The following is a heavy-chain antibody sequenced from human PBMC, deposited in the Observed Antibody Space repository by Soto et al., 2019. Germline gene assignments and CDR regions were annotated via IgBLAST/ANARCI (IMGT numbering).Heavy chain of an antibody. CDR1: GFTFSSYG. CDR2: IWYDGSNK. J-gene: IGHJ5*02. Sequence: QVQLVESGGGVVQPGRSLRLSCAASGFTFSSYGMHWVRQAPGKGLEWVAVIWYDGSNKYYADSVKGRFTISRDNSKNTLYLQMNSLRAEDTAVYYCARVATTVVTAGCFDPWGQGTLVTVSS. V-gene: IGHV3-33*01. CDR3: ARVATTVVTAGCFDP. D-gene: IGHD4-17*01.